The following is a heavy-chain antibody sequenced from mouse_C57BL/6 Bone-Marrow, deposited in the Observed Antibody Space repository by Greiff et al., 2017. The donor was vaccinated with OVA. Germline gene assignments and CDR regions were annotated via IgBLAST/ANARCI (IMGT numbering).Heavy chain of an antibody. J-gene: IGHJ3*01. D-gene: IGHD2-3*01. CDR3: ARDRRGWWLPAWFAY. CDR2: ISDGGSYT. CDR1: GFTFSSYA. V-gene: IGHV5-4*01. Sequence: EVHLVESGGGLVKPGGSLKLSCAASGFTFSSYAMSWVRQTPEKRLEWVATISDGGSYTYYPDNVKGRFTLSRDKAKNKLELQMSHLKAEDTAMYYCARDRRGWWLPAWFAYWGQGTLVTVSA.